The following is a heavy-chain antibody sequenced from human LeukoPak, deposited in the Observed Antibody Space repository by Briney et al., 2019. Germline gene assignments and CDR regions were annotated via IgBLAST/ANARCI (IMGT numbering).Heavy chain of an antibody. CDR1: GFNFRTFS. Sequence: GGSLRLSCVGSGFNFRTFSMNWVRQVPGKGPEWVSSISSTSSYIYYGDSVRGRFSVFRDNAKNSVYLQMNSLRAEDTAVYYCARAPHYSNYGPYYYGMDVWGQGTTVTVSS. J-gene: IGHJ6*02. CDR2: ISSTSSYI. D-gene: IGHD4-11*01. CDR3: ARAPHYSNYGPYYYGMDV. V-gene: IGHV3-21*06.